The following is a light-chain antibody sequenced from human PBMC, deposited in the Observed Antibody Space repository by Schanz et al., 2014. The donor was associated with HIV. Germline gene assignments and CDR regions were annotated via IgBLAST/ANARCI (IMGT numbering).Light chain of an antibody. CDR1: SSNIGSNY. CDR3: AAWADSLNGYV. V-gene: IGLV1-47*01. J-gene: IGLJ1*01. Sequence: QSVLTQPPSASGTPGQRVTISCSGSSSNIGSNYVYWYQQLPGTAPKLLIYRNNQRPSGVPDRFSGSKSGTAASLAISGLQSEDEAEYYCAAWADSLNGYVFGSGTKLTVL. CDR2: RNN.